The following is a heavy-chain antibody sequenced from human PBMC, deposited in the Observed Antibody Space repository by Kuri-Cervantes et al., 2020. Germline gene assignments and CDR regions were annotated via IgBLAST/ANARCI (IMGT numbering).Heavy chain of an antibody. CDR3: ARHDLGEEQWLVGGYFDL. CDR2: INHSGST. Sequence: SETLSLTCAVYGGSFSGYYWSWIRQPPGKGLEWIGEINHSGSTNYNPSLKSRVTISGDTSKNQFSLMLRSVTAADTAVYYCARHDLGEEQWLVGGYFDLWGRGTLVTVSS. J-gene: IGHJ2*01. V-gene: IGHV4-34*01. D-gene: IGHD6-19*01. CDR1: GGSFSGYY.